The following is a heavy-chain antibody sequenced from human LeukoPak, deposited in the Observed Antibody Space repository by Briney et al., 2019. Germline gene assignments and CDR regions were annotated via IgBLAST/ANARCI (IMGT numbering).Heavy chain of an antibody. CDR1: GGSISIGSYY. Sequence: SETLSLTCTVSGGSISIGSYYWSWIRQPAGKGLVWIGRIYTSESTNYNPSLKSRVTISVDTSKNQFSLKLSSVTAADTAVYYCARVQGDFWSGYSDVWGKGTTVTVCS. CDR3: ARVQGDFWSGYSDV. CDR2: IYTSEST. D-gene: IGHD3-3*01. J-gene: IGHJ6*04. V-gene: IGHV4-61*02.